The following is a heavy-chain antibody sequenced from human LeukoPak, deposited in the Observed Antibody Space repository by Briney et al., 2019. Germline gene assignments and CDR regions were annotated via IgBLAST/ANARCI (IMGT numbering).Heavy chain of an antibody. CDR1: GGSISSNSYY. CDR3: ARDGSPGYYYYMDV. J-gene: IGHJ6*03. CDR2: IYTSGST. D-gene: IGHD6-13*01. V-gene: IGHV4-61*02. Sequence: PSETLSLTCTVSGGSISSNSYYWSWIRQPAGKGLAWIGRIYTSGSTYYNPSLKSRVTISVDTSKNQFSLKLSSVTAADTAVYYCARDGSPGYYYYMDVWGKGTTVTVSS.